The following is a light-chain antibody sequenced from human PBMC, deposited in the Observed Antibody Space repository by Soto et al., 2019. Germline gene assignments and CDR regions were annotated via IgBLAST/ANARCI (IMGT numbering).Light chain of an antibody. CDR3: HQYYIWPPYT. CDR2: DAS. V-gene: IGKV3-15*01. CDR1: QNIRSS. Sequence: VMTLSPVSLSASPGERVTLACSASQNIRSSLAWYQQRPGQAPRLLIYDASTRATCIPPRFSGGGSGTEFTVTISSLQSEEFAIYYCHQYYIWPPYTFGQGTKVDIK. J-gene: IGKJ2*01.